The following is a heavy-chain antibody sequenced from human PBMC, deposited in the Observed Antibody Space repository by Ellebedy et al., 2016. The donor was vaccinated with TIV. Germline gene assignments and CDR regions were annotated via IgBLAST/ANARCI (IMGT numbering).Heavy chain of an antibody. J-gene: IGHJ4*01. CDR1: GFTFSSCA. Sequence: GESLKISCAASGFTFSSCAMSWVRQAPGKGLEWVSAISGSGTGTYYADSVKGRFTISRDNAKNSLYLQMDSLRAEDTAIYYCARDGTKWGSGSKYWGHGTLVTVSS. CDR2: ISGSGTGT. CDR3: ARDGTKWGSGSKY. V-gene: IGHV3-23*01. D-gene: IGHD7-27*01.